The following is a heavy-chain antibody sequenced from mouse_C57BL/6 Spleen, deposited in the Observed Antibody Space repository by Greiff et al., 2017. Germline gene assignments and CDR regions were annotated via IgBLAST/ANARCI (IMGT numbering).Heavy chain of an antibody. J-gene: IGHJ2*01. CDR1: GYTFTSYW. V-gene: IGHV1-50*01. Sequence: QVQLQQPGAEPVKPGASVTLSCKASGYTFTSYWMQWVKQRPGQGLEWIGEIDPSESYTNYNQKFKGKATLTVDTSSSTAYMQLSSLTSEDSAVYYCARPVYDGYLFDYWGQGTTLTVSS. D-gene: IGHD2-3*01. CDR3: ARPVYDGYLFDY. CDR2: IDPSESYT.